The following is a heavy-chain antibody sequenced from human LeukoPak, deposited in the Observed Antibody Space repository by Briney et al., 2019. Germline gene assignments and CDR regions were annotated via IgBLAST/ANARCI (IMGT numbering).Heavy chain of an antibody. CDR1: GFSFGDNA. V-gene: IGHV3-49*04. CDR3: TRDSSGPAVP. CDR2: IRSKTYGGTT. Sequence: GGSLRLXCTASGFSFGDNAMTWVRQAPGKELEWVGFIRSKTYGGTTEYAASVKGRFTISRDDSKSIAYLQMNNLKTEDTAVYYCTRDSSGPAVPWGQGTLVTVSS. D-gene: IGHD5-12*01. J-gene: IGHJ5*02.